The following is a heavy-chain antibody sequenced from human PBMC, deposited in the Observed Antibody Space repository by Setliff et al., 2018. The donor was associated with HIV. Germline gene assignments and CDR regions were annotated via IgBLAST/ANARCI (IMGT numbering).Heavy chain of an antibody. V-gene: IGHV1-18*01. CDR1: GYTVTAYG. CDR3: ARLGSGWSDSYYYAMDI. J-gene: IGHJ6*02. D-gene: IGHD6-19*01. Sequence: ASVKVSCKPSGYTVTAYGLSWVRQAPGQGLEWMGWISTYSDETSYAQKIQGRVTMTTDPSTSRAYMELRSLRSDDTAVYFCARLGSGWSDSYYYAMDIWGQGTTVTVSS. CDR2: ISTYSDET.